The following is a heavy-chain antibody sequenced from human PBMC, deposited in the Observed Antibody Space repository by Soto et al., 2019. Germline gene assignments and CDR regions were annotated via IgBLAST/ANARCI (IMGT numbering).Heavy chain of an antibody. CDR1: GFTFSSYS. Sequence: LRLSCAASGFTFSSYSMNWVRQAPGKGLEWVSSISSSSYIYYADSVKGRFTISRDNAKNSLYLQMNSLGAEDTAVYYCARDYYGSGSYSTMGYYGMDVWGQGTTVTVSS. D-gene: IGHD3-10*01. V-gene: IGHV3-21*01. J-gene: IGHJ6*02. CDR3: ARDYYGSGSYSTMGYYGMDV. CDR2: ISSSSYI.